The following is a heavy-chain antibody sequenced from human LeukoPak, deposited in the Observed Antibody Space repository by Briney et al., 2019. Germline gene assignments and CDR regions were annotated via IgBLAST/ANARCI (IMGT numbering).Heavy chain of an antibody. CDR1: GYTFTSYY. V-gene: IGHV1-69*04. Sequence: ASVKVSCKASGYTFTSYYMHWVRQAPGQGLEWMGRIIPILGIANYAQKFQGRVTITADKSTSTAYMELSSLRSEDTAVYYCARDRYYDFWSGQSSGMDVWGQGTTVTVSS. D-gene: IGHD3-3*01. CDR2: IIPILGIA. J-gene: IGHJ6*02. CDR3: ARDRYYDFWSGQSSGMDV.